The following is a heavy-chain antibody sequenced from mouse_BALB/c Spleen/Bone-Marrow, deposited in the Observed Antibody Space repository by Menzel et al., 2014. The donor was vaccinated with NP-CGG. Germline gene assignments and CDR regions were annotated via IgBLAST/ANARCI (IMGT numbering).Heavy chain of an antibody. J-gene: IGHJ2*01. CDR2: ISSAGIHT. CDR3: ARQDRVYYFDY. CDR1: GFTFTSYA. Sequence: DVMLVESGGGLVKPGGSLKLSCTASGFTFTSYAMSWVRQTPEKRLEWVATISSAGIHTYYVDTVKGRFTISRDNAKNTLFLHMSGLRSEDTAMYYCARQDRVYYFDYWGQGTTLTVSS. V-gene: IGHV5-9-3*01.